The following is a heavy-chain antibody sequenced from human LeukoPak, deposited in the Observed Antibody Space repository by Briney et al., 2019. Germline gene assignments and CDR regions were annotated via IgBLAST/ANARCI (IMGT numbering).Heavy chain of an antibody. CDR3: ARVSGNYGSGSYLDY. CDR2: INHSGST. Sequence: SETLSLTCAVYGGSFSGYYWSWIRQPPGKGLEWIGEINHSGSTNYNPSLKSRVTISVDTSKNQFSPKLSSVTAADTAVYYCARVSGNYGSGSYLDYWGQGTLATVSS. J-gene: IGHJ4*02. V-gene: IGHV4-34*01. D-gene: IGHD3-10*01. CDR1: GGSFSGYY.